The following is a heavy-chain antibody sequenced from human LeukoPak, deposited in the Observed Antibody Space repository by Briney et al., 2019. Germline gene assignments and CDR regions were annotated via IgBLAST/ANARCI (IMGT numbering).Heavy chain of an antibody. CDR2: ICHSGST. Sequence: PSETLSLTCAVSGYSISSGYYWGWIRQPPGKGLEWIGSICHSGSTYYNPSLKCRATISVDTSKNQFSLKINSVTAADTAVYYCARSDCSSTSCYTRERDWFDAWGQGILVTVSS. V-gene: IGHV4-38-2*01. J-gene: IGHJ5*02. CDR3: ARSDCSSTSCYTRERDWFDA. D-gene: IGHD2-2*02. CDR1: GYSISSGYY.